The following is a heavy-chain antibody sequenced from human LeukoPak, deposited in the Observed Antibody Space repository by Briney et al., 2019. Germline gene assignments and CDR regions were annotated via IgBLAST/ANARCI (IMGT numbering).Heavy chain of an antibody. Sequence: SETLSLTCTVSGGSISSYYWSWIRQPPGKGQEWIGYIYYSGSTNYNPSLKSRVTISVDTSKNQFSLKLSSVTAADTAVYYCARHGYTLSYGMDVWGQGTTVTVSS. V-gene: IGHV4-59*01. D-gene: IGHD5-24*01. J-gene: IGHJ6*02. CDR3: ARHGYTLSYGMDV. CDR2: IYYSGST. CDR1: GGSISSYY.